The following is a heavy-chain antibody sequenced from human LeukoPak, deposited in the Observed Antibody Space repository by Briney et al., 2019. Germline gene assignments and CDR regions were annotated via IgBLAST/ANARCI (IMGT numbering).Heavy chain of an antibody. D-gene: IGHD3-10*01. J-gene: IGHJ5*02. CDR2: INHSGST. CDR1: GGSFSGYY. CDR3: ARGVGLLWFGSLLESDP. Sequence: SETLSLTCAVYGGSFSGYYWSWIRQPPGKGLEWIGEINHSGSTNYNPSLKSRVTISVDTSKNQFSRKLSSVTAADTAVYYCARGVGLLWFGSLLESDPWGQGTLVTVSS. V-gene: IGHV4-34*01.